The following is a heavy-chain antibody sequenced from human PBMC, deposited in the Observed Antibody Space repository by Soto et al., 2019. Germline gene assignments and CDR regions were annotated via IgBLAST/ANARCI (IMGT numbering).Heavy chain of an antibody. CDR1: GYTFTSYG. CDR2: ISAYNGNT. Sequence: GASVKVSCKASGYTFTSYGISWVRQAPGQGLEWMGWISAYNGNTNYAQKLQGRVTMTTDTSTSTAYMELRSLRSDDTAVYYCARDQRVIFGVVPTYFDYRGQGTLVTVSS. D-gene: IGHD3-3*01. V-gene: IGHV1-18*01. CDR3: ARDQRVIFGVVPTYFDY. J-gene: IGHJ4*02.